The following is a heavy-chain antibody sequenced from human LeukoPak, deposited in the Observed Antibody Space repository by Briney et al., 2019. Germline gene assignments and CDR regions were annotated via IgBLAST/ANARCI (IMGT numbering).Heavy chain of an antibody. D-gene: IGHD1-26*01. CDR2: IYTSGST. J-gene: IGHJ4*02. CDR1: GGSISSGSYY. CDR3: AISGSYYGYYFDY. Sequence: KSSQTLSLTCTVSGGSISSGSYYWSWIRQPAGKGLEWIGRIYTSGSTNYNPSLKSRVTISVDTSKNQFSLKLSSVTAADTAVYYCAISGSYYGYYFDYWGQGTLVTVSS. V-gene: IGHV4-61*02.